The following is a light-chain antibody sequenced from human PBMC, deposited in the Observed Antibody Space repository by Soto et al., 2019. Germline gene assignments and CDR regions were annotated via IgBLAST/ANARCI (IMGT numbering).Light chain of an antibody. CDR1: QSVSTS. CDR3: QVRDVWPS. V-gene: IGKV3-11*01. CDR2: DAS. J-gene: IGKJ1*01. Sequence: NVLTQSPVTLAVSPGESAVLSCRASQSVSTSLAWYQHKPGQAPRLFIYDASKRAPGIPARFTGSGSGTDFTLTISCLEPEEIAVDYCQVRDVWPSFGQGTKVEIK.